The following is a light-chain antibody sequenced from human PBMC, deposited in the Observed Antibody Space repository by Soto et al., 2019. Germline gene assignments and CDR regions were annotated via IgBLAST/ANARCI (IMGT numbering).Light chain of an antibody. J-gene: IGKJ5*01. CDR2: DAS. CDR1: QSVRSN. Sequence: EIVMTQSPATLSVSPGERATLSCRASQSVRSNLAWYQQKPGHAPRLLIYDASTRATGIPARFSGSGSGTEFTLTINSLQSEDSAVYYCQQHNQWPITFGQGTRLEI. V-gene: IGKV3-15*01. CDR3: QQHNQWPIT.